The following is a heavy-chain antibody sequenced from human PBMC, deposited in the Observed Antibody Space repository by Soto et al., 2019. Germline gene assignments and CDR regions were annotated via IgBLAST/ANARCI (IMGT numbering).Heavy chain of an antibody. D-gene: IGHD4-17*01. CDR1: GFTFSNHA. J-gene: IGHJ3*02. CDR3: VKGNYKYGDALDI. V-gene: IGHV3-23*01. CDR2: ISGSGGSI. Sequence: GGSLRLSCAASGFTFSNHAMSWVRQAPRKGLEWVSAISGSGGSIFYADSVKGQFTISRDNSENTLFLQMNSLRAEDTAVYFWVKGNYKYGDALDIWGQGTTVTVAS.